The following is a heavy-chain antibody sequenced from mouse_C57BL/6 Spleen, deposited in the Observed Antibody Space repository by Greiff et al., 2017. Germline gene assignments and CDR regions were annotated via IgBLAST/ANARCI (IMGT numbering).Heavy chain of an antibody. J-gene: IGHJ2*01. D-gene: IGHD2-1*01. Sequence: VQLQQSGAELVRPGASVTLSCKASGYTFTDYEMHWVKQTPVHGLEWIGAIDPETGGTAYNQKFKGKAILTADKSSSTAYMELRSMTSEDSAVYYCTRYGNPYYFDYWGQGTTLTVSS. V-gene: IGHV1-15*01. CDR1: GYTFTDYE. CDR2: IDPETGGT. CDR3: TRYGNPYYFDY.